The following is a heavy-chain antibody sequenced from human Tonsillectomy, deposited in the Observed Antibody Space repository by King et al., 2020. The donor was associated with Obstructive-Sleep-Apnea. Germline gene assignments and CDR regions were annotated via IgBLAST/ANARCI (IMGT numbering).Heavy chain of an antibody. CDR1: GDSISSYY. Sequence: VQLQESGPGLVKPSETLSLSCTVSGDSISSYYWSWIRQPPGKGLEWIGYIHYSGRSNYSPSLKSRVTISVDTSKNQFSLILSSVTAADTAVYYCARLRGLYQVATYYYHAMDVWGQGTAVTVSS. D-gene: IGHD2-2*01. CDR2: IHYSGRS. CDR3: ARLRGLYQVATYYYHAMDV. J-gene: IGHJ6*02. V-gene: IGHV4-59*01.